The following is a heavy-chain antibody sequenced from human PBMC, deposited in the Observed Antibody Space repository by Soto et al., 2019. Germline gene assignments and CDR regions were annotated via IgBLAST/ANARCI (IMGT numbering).Heavy chain of an antibody. D-gene: IGHD3-22*01. CDR1: GFTFSSYA. CDR2: ISAGGGST. J-gene: IGHJ4*02. CDR3: AKALSSEYYPFDY. V-gene: IGHV3-23*01. Sequence: EVQLLESGGGLVQPGGSLRLSCAASGFTFSSYAMTWVRQPPGKAPGWVSGISAGGGSTFYAGSVKRRFTISRDNSKNTLYLQMNSLRAEDTAVYCCAKALSSEYYPFDYWGQGTLVTVSS.